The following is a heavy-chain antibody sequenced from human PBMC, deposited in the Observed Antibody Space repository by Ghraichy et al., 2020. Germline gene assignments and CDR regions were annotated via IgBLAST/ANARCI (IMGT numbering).Heavy chain of an antibody. J-gene: IGHJ5*02. V-gene: IGHV4-39*01. Sequence: SETLSLTCTVSGGSISSSSYYWGWIRQPPGKGLEWIGSIYYSGSTYYNPSLKSRVTISVDTSKNQFSLKLSSVTAADTAVYYCASQLWFGELSEFDPWGQGTLVTVSS. CDR3: ASQLWFGELSEFDP. CDR1: GGSISSSSYY. D-gene: IGHD3-10*01. CDR2: IYYSGST.